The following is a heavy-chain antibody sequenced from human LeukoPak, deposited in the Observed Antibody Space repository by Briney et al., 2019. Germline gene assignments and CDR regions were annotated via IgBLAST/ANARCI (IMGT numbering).Heavy chain of an antibody. V-gene: IGHV4-31*03. CDR3: ARETIWHTNFDY. J-gene: IGHJ4*02. CDR2: IYNSGST. Sequence: SETLSLTCTVSGGSISTNGYYWSWIRQHPGKGLEWIAYIYNSGSTSYNPSLKSRVTISIDASKNQFSLKLTSVTAADTAVYYCARETIWHTNFDYWGQGTLATVSS. CDR1: GGSISTNGYY. D-gene: IGHD5-24*01.